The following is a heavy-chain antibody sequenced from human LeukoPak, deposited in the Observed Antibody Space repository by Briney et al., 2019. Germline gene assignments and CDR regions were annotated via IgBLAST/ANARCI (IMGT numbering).Heavy chain of an antibody. CDR2: INPNSGGT. J-gene: IGHJ4*02. V-gene: IGHV1-2*02. D-gene: IGHD2-2*01. CDR1: GYTFTGYY. Sequence: ASVKVSCKASGYTFTGYYMHWVRQAPGQGLEWMGWINPNSGGTNYAQKFQGRVTMNRDTSISTAYMELSRLRSDDTAVYYCARDQDIVVVPAAMPAAIDYWGQGTLVTVSS. CDR3: ARDQDIVVVPAAMPAAIDY.